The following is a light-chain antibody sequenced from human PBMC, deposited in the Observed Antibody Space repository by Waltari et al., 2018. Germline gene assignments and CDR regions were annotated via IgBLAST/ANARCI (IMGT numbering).Light chain of an antibody. CDR2: KSS. CDR3: QEYDSLPVT. CDR1: QSVKNN. V-gene: IGKV1-5*03. Sequence: ITCRASQSVKNNLAWYQQKPGKAPKVLVHKSSRLESGVPSRFSCSGYGTEFTLTISSLQPDDCATYYCQEYDSLPVTFGGGTKVEIK. J-gene: IGKJ4*01.